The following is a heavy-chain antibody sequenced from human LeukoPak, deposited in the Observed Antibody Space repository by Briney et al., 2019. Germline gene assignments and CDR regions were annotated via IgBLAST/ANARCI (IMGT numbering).Heavy chain of an antibody. CDR3: ARVYRRDGYNFDGFDI. CDR2: IYSSGNT. D-gene: IGHD5-24*01. CDR1: SGSINSGDYY. Sequence: SSQTLSLTCTVSSGSINSGDYYWSWIRPPAGKGLEWIGRIYSSGNTNYSPSLKSRVTISIDTSKNHFSLRLSSVTAADTAVYYCARVYRRDGYNFDGFDIWGQGTTVTVSS. V-gene: IGHV4-61*02. J-gene: IGHJ3*02.